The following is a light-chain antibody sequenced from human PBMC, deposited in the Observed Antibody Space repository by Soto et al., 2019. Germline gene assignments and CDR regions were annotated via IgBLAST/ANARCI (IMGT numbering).Light chain of an antibody. CDR1: QSVSSY. CDR3: QQRSNWPLT. CDR2: DAS. J-gene: IGKJ4*01. Sequence: EIVLTQPPATLSLSPGEIATLSCRASQSVSSYLAWYQHKPGQAPRLLIFDASNRATGIPARFSGSGSGTDFTLTISSLEPEDFAVYYCQQRSNWPLTFGGGTKVEIK. V-gene: IGKV3-11*01.